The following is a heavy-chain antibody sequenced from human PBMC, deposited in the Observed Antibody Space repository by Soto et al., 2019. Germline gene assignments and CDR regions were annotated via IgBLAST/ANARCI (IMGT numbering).Heavy chain of an antibody. J-gene: IGHJ4*02. CDR1: GFTFTNAW. CDR2: IKSKTDGGAT. V-gene: IGHV3-15*01. CDR3: AKDDGEQIADYFDY. Sequence: EVQLVESGGGLVKPGGSLRLSCAASGFTFTNAWMNWVRQAPGKGLEWVGRIKSKTDGGATDYAAPVTGRFTISRDDSQSRLYLQMNSLRAEETAVYYSAKDDGEQIADYFDYWGQGTLVTVSS. D-gene: IGHD3-10*01.